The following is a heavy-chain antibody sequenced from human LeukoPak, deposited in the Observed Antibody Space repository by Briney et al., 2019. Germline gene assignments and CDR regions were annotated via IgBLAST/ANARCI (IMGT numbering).Heavy chain of an antibody. D-gene: IGHD1-26*01. CDR3: ANPYSGGYHGLAI. J-gene: IGHJ3*02. V-gene: IGHV4-39*01. Sequence: PSETLSLTCTVSGGSISSNKYYWGWIRQPPGKGLEWIGSIDYIGSTYYNPSLKRPVTISVDTSKNPVSLKVSSVTAADTAVYYCANPYSGGYHGLAIWGQGTMVTVSS. CDR1: GGSISSNKYY. CDR2: IDYIGST.